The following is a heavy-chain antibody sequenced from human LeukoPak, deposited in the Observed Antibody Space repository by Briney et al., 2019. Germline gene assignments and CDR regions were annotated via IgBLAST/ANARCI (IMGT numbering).Heavy chain of an antibody. CDR2: MTGSGDTT. V-gene: IGHV3-23*01. D-gene: IGHD4-17*01. J-gene: IGHJ4*02. Sequence: GGSLRLSCAVSGFTFSSCAMTWVRQAPGRGLEWVSTMTGSGDTTYYADSVKGRFTISRDNSKNTLYLQMNSLRAEDTAVYYCANTALHYGDYYFDYWGQGTLVTVSS. CDR1: GFTFSSCA. CDR3: ANTALHYGDYYFDY.